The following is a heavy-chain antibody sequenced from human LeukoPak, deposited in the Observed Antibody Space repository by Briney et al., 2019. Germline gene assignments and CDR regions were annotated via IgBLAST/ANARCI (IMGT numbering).Heavy chain of an antibody. J-gene: IGHJ4*02. CDR1: GYTFTGYY. Sequence: EASVKVSCKASGYTFTGYYMHWVRQAPGQGLEWMGWINPKSGGTNYAQKFQGRVIMTRDTSISTVYMEVSRLRCDDTAVYYCARDLYSTSCDYWGQGTLVTASS. D-gene: IGHD2-2*01. CDR2: INPKSGGT. CDR3: ARDLYSTSCDY. V-gene: IGHV1-2*02.